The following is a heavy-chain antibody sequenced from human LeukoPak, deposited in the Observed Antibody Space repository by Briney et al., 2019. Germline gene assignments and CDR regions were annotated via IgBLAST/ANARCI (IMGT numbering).Heavy chain of an antibody. J-gene: IGHJ4*02. V-gene: IGHV3-21*01. CDR1: GFTLSSYS. CDR3: ARDHEYSYGFDY. Sequence: PGGSLRLSCAASGFTLSSYSMNWVRQAPGKGLEWVSSISSSRYIYYADSVKGRFTISRDNAKNSLYLQMNSLRAEDTAVYYCARDHEYSYGFDYWGQGTLVTVSS. D-gene: IGHD5-18*01. CDR2: ISSSRYI.